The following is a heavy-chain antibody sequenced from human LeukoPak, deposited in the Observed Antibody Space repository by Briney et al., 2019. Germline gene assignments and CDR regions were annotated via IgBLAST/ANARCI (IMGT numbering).Heavy chain of an antibody. CDR3: ARELRRNYFDY. CDR2: ISSSSSTI. V-gene: IGHV3-48*01. J-gene: IGHJ4*02. Sequence: GGSLRLSCAASGFTFSSYSMNWVRQAPGKGLEWVSYISSSSSTIYYADSVKGRFTISRDNAKNSLYLQMNSLRAEDTAVYYCARELRRNYFDYWGQGTLVTVSS. CDR1: GFTFSSYS.